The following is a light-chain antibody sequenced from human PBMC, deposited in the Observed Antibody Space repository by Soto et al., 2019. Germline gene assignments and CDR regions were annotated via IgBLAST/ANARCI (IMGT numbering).Light chain of an antibody. CDR3: QQTFNLPRT. V-gene: IGKV1-39*01. CDR2: AAS. J-gene: IGKJ2*02. CDR1: QSISNY. Sequence: DIPMTQSPSSLSASIGDRVTITCRASQSISNYLNWYQQKPGDAPKILTYAASTLQSGVPSRFSGSGSGTDFTLTINSLHPEDFATYYCQQTFNLPRTFGQGTKLEI.